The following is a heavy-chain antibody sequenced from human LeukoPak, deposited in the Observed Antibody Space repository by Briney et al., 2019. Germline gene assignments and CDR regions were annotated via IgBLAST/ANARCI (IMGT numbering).Heavy chain of an antibody. CDR3: ARTPPHYYDSSGYYEDY. V-gene: IGHV4-4*02. Sequence: SETLSLTCAVSGGSISSSNWWSWLRQPPGKGLEWIGEIYHSGSTNYNPSLKSRVTISVDKSKNQFSLKLSSVTAADTAVYYCARTPPHYYDSSGYYEDYWGQGTLVTVSS. CDR2: IYHSGST. CDR1: GGSISSSNW. D-gene: IGHD3-22*01. J-gene: IGHJ4*02.